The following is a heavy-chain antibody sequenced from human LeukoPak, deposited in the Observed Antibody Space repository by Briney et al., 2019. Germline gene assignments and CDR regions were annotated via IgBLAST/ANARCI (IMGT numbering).Heavy chain of an antibody. CDR2: INPNSGGT. Sequence: ASVKVSCKASGYTFTGYYMHWVRQAPGQGLEWMGWINPNSGGTNYAQKFQGRVTMTRDTSISTAYMELSRLRSDDTAVYYCARGSFLRYFDGLLYYMDVGGKGPRVTVSS. CDR3: ARGSFLRYFDGLLYYMDV. D-gene: IGHD3-9*01. CDR1: GYTFTGYY. J-gene: IGHJ6*03. V-gene: IGHV1-2*02.